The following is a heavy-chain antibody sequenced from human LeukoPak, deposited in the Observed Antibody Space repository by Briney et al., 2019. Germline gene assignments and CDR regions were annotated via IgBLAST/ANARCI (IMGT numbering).Heavy chain of an antibody. D-gene: IGHD3-22*01. Sequence: PSETLSLTCTVSGGSISSSSYYWGWIRQPPGKGLEWIGSIYYSGSTYYNPSLKSRVTTSVDTSKNQFSLKLSSVTAADTAVYYCARDSYYDSSGNHDYWGQGTLVTVSS. CDR2: IYYSGST. J-gene: IGHJ4*02. V-gene: IGHV4-39*02. CDR3: ARDSYYDSSGNHDY. CDR1: GGSISSSSYY.